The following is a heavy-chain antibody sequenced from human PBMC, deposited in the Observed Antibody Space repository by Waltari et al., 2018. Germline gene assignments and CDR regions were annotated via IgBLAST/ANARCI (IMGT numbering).Heavy chain of an antibody. D-gene: IGHD2-15*01. CDR1: GDSMSSTDW. J-gene: IGHJ4*02. CDR2: VHQSGRT. CDR3: ARDRGRGIYLDS. V-gene: IGHV4-4*02. Sequence: QLQMPESGPGLVKPSGTLSLTCPVSGDSMSSTDWWSWVRQSPGKGLEWIGQVHQSGRTNYNPPFASRVTISIDTSINQFSLRVTSATAADTAVYYCARDRGRGIYLDSWGPGTLVTVSP.